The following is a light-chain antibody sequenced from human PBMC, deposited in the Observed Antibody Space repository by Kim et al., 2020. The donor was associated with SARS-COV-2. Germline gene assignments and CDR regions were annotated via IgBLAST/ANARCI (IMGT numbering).Light chain of an antibody. CDR3: CSYATSRSYV. Sequence: GRSITISCTGTSSDVGAYNYVSWYQLHPGKAPELMVFDVSERPSGISNRFSGSKSGNTASLTITGLQAEDEADYYCCSYATSRSYVFGTGTKVTVL. V-gene: IGLV2-14*04. J-gene: IGLJ1*01. CDR2: DVS. CDR1: SSDVGAYNY.